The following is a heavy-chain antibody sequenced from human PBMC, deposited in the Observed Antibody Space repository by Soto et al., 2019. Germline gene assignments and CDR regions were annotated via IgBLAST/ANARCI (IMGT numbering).Heavy chain of an antibody. CDR3: ARDGGSYRAFDI. CDR1: TFTFSIYD. D-gene: IGHD1-26*01. Sequence: QVQLVASGGGVVQPGRSLRLSCVASTFTFSIYDMHWVRQAPGKGLEWVAIIWYDGSNKYYADSVKGRFTISRDSSKNTLYLQMNSLTVEDTAVYYCARDGGSYRAFDIWGQGTMVTVSS. V-gene: IGHV3-33*01. J-gene: IGHJ3*02. CDR2: IWYDGSNK.